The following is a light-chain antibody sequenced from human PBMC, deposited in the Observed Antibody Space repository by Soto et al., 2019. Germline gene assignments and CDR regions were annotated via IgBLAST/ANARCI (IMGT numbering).Light chain of an antibody. CDR2: AAS. CDR3: LRYGTSPRIT. J-gene: IGKJ5*01. Sequence: AIHMTQSPSSLSASVGDRVTITCRASQGIRNDLGWYQQKPGKVPKLLIYAASSLQSGVPSRFSGSGSGTDFTLTISSLDPEDFAVYYCLRYGTSPRITFGQGTRLEIK. V-gene: IGKV1-6*01. CDR1: QGIRND.